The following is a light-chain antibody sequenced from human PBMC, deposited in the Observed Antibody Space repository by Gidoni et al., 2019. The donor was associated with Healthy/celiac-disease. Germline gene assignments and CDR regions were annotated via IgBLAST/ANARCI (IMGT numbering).Light chain of an antibody. V-gene: IGKV3D-20*01. Sequence: EIVLTQSPATLSLSPGERATLSCGASQSVNNNYLALYQQKPGLAPRLLIYDASTRATGIPDRFSGSGSGSDFTLTISRLEPEDFAVYYCQQYGTSALTFGRGTKVEIK. CDR3: QQYGTSALT. CDR2: DAS. CDR1: QSVNNNY. J-gene: IGKJ4*01.